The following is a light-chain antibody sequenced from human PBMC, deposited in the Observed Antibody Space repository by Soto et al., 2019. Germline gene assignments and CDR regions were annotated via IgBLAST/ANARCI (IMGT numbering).Light chain of an antibody. V-gene: IGKV3D-15*01. CDR1: QGVTTN. CDR3: QHSKT. CDR2: CAS. J-gene: IGKJ1*01. Sequence: EIVMTQSPASLSVSPGERTTLSCRAGQGVTTNLAWYQQKPGQAPRLLIYCASSRATGIPDRFSGSGSGTDFTLTISRLEPEDFAVYYCQHSKTFGQGTKVDIK.